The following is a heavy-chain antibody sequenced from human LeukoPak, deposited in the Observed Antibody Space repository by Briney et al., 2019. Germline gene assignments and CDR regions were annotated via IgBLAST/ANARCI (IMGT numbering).Heavy chain of an antibody. CDR2: ISWNSGSI. Sequence: GGSLRLSCAASGFTFDDYAMHWVRQAPGKGLEWVSGISWNSGSIGYADSVKGRFTISRDNAKNSLYLQMNSLRAEDTALYYCAKDMFSIVVVVAATGGAFDIWGQGTMVTVSS. J-gene: IGHJ3*02. V-gene: IGHV3-9*01. CDR3: AKDMFSIVVVVAATGGAFDI. CDR1: GFTFDDYA. D-gene: IGHD2-15*01.